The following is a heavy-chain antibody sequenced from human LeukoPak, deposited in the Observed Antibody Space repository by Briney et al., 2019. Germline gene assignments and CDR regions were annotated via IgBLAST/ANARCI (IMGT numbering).Heavy chain of an antibody. CDR1: GYTFTSYY. Sequence: GASVKVSCKASGYTFTSYYMHWVRQAPGQGLEWMGIINPSGGSTSYAQKFQGRVTMTRDMSTSTVYMELSSLRSEDTAVYYCARDRAGGPLDYWGQGTLVTVSS. V-gene: IGHV1-46*01. J-gene: IGHJ4*02. CDR3: ARDRAGGPLDY. D-gene: IGHD1-14*01. CDR2: INPSGGST.